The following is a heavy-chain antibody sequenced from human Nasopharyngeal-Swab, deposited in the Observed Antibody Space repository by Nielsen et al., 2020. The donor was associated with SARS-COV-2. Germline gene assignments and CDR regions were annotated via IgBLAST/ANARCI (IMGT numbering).Heavy chain of an antibody. D-gene: IGHD3-3*01. CDR1: GGSISSSSYY. CDR3: ARGGVLRFLEWLL. Sequence: SETLSLTCTVSGGSISSSSYYWGWIRQPPGKGLEWIGSIYYSGSTYYNPSLKNRVTISVDTSKNQFSLKLSSVTAADTAVYYCARGGVLRFLEWLLWGQGTLVTVSS. CDR2: IYYSGST. V-gene: IGHV4-39*01. J-gene: IGHJ4*02.